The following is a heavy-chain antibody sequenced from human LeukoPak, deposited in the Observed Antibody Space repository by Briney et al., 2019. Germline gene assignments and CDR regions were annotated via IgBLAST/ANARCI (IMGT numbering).Heavy chain of an antibody. Sequence: ASVKVSCKVSGYTLTELSMHWVRQAPGKGLEWMGGFDPEDGETIYAQKFQGRVTMTEDTSTDTAYMELSSLRSEDTAVYYCARAGLYCSSTSCYLSWTWFHGMDVWGKGTTVTVSS. V-gene: IGHV1-24*01. D-gene: IGHD2-2*01. J-gene: IGHJ6*04. CDR2: FDPEDGET. CDR3: ARAGLYCSSTSCYLSWTWFHGMDV. CDR1: GYTLTELS.